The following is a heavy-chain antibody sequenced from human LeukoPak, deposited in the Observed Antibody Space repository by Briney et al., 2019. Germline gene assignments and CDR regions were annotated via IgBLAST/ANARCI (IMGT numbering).Heavy chain of an antibody. V-gene: IGHV3-23*01. J-gene: IGHJ4*02. CDR2: VSSSGGST. CDR3: AKDQSGAYFYFDY. CDR1: GFTFSSYA. Sequence: GRSLRLSCAASGFTFSSYAMSWVRQAPGKGLEWVSVVSSSGGSTYYADSVKGRFTISRDNSKNTLYLQMNSLRAEDTAVYYCAKDQSGAYFYFDYWGQGTLVTVSS. D-gene: IGHD3-16*01.